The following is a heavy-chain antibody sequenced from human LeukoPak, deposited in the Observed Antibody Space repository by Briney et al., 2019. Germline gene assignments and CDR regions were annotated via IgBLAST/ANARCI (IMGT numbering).Heavy chain of an antibody. D-gene: IGHD1-26*01. CDR3: ARGGSCGPEDYYYYGMDV. J-gene: IGHJ6*02. CDR1: GFTVSSND. Sequence: PGGSLRLSCAASGFTVSSNDMGWVRQAPGKGLEWVSSISSSSSYIYYADSVKGRFTISRDNAKNSLYLQMNSLRAKDTAVYYCARGGSCGPEDYYYYGMDVWGQGTTVTVSS. CDR2: ISSSSSYI. V-gene: IGHV3-21*01.